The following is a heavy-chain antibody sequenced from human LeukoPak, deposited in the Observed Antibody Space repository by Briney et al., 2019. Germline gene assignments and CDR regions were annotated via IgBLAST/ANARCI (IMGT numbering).Heavy chain of an antibody. CDR1: GGSISSYY. Sequence: SETLSLTCTVSGGSISSYYWSWIRQPPGKGLEWMWHIYYSGSTNYNPSLKSRVTISVDTSKNQFSLKLRSVTAADTAVYYCARGDYMYYYDRWGQGTLVTVSS. J-gene: IGHJ4*02. D-gene: IGHD3-16*01. CDR3: ARGDYMYYYDR. CDR2: IYYSGST. V-gene: IGHV4-59*01.